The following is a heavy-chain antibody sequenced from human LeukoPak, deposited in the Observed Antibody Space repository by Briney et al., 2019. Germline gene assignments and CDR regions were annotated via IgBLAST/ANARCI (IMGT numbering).Heavy chain of an antibody. Sequence: GGSLRLSCAASGFTFNSSWMNWVRQAPGKGLEWVSSISSSSSYIYYADSVKGRFTISRDNAKNSLYLQMNSLRAEDTAVYYCARSYQLPHGYYMDVWGKGTTVTVSS. J-gene: IGHJ6*03. CDR1: GFTFNSSW. CDR3: ARSYQLPHGYYMDV. D-gene: IGHD2-2*01. V-gene: IGHV3-21*01. CDR2: ISSSSSYI.